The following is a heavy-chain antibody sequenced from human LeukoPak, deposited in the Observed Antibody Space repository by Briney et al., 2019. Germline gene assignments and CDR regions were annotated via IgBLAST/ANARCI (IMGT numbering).Heavy chain of an antibody. V-gene: IGHV3-23*05. D-gene: IGHD6-13*01. CDR2: IDSSGSYT. CDR3: AKGSAGGRPYYFDY. CDR1: GDSINSLD. Sequence: GTLSLTCTVSGDSINSLDLWSWVRQAPGKGLEWVSAIDSSGSYTWYDDSVKGRFTISRDNSKNTLYLQMNSLRAEDTAVYYCAKGSAGGRPYYFDYWGQGTLVPVSS. J-gene: IGHJ4*02.